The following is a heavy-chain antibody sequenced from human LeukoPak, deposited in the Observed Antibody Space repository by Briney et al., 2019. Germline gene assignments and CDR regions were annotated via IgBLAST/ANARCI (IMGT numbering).Heavy chain of an antibody. D-gene: IGHD3-22*01. Sequence: KPGESLKISCKGSGYSFTSYWIGWVRQMPGKGLEWMGIIYPGDSDTRYSPSFQGQVTISADKSISTAYLQWSSLKASDTAMYYCARRMIVTTSDYYYYYMDVWGKGTTVTVSS. J-gene: IGHJ6*03. CDR2: IYPGDSDT. CDR1: GYSFTSYW. CDR3: ARRMIVTTSDYYYYYMDV. V-gene: IGHV5-51*01.